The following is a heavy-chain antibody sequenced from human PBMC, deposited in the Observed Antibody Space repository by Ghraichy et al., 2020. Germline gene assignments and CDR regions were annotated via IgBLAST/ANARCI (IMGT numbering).Heavy chain of an antibody. CDR2: ITSSSRTI. D-gene: IGHD4-23*01. CDR3: ARASTVVRFFYYAGMDV. Sequence: GVLNISCVGSGFTFTSYSMNWVRQSPGKGLEWVSYITSSSRTISYADSVKGRFTISRDNAQNSLYLQMNSLRDEDTAVYYCARASTVVRFFYYAGMDVWGQGTTVTVSS. CDR1: GFTFTSYS. V-gene: IGHV3-48*02. J-gene: IGHJ6*02.